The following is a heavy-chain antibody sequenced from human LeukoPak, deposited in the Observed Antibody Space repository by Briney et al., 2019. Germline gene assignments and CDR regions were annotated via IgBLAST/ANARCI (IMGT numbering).Heavy chain of an antibody. J-gene: IGHJ3*02. CDR3: TRASNIVVEEDAFDI. CDR1: GYTFTGYY. V-gene: IGHV1-2*04. D-gene: IGHD5-12*01. Sequence: ASVKVSCKASGYTFTGYYMHWVRQAPGQGLEWMGWINPNSGGTNYAQKFQGWVTMTRDTSVSTAYMELSRLRSDDTAVYYCTRASNIVVEEDAFDIWGQGTMVTVSS. CDR2: INPNSGGT.